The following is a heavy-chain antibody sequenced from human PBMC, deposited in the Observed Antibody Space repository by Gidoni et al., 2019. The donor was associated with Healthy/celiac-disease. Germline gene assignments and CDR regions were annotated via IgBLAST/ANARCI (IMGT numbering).Heavy chain of an antibody. CDR2: FDPEDGET. CDR3: ATAPIRYRNGDGIGTLDY. V-gene: IGHV1-24*01. J-gene: IGHJ4*02. Sequence: VQLVQSAADVTNPGASVKVSCKVSGYTLTELSMHWVRQAPGKGLEWMGGFDPEDGETIYAQKFQGRVNMTEDTSTDTAYMELSSLRSEDTAVDYCATAPIRYRNGDGIGTLDYWGQGTLVTVSS. CDR1: GYTLTELS. D-gene: IGHD2-8*01.